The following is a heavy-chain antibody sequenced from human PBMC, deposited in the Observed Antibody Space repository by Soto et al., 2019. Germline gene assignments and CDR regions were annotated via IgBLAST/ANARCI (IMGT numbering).Heavy chain of an antibody. CDR2: IYSGGST. Sequence: HPGGSLRLSCAASGFTVSSNYMSWVRQAPGKGLEWVSVIYSGGSTYYADSVKGRFTISRDNSKNTLYLQMNSLRAEDTAVYYCAKGYCSGGSCYLVGEYYYYYMDVWGKGTTVTVSS. CDR3: AKGYCSGGSCYLVGEYYYYYMDV. V-gene: IGHV3-66*01. J-gene: IGHJ6*03. D-gene: IGHD2-15*01. CDR1: GFTVSSNY.